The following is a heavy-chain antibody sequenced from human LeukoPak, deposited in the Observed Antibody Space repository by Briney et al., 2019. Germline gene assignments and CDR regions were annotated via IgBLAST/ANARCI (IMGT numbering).Heavy chain of an antibody. Sequence: GGSLRLSCAASGFTVSSNYVSCVRPARGKGLEWVANIKQEGRKKYYGDSVKGRFTLSRDNAKNSLYLQMNSLRAEDTAVYYCARALLGYCSGGSCRGFDPWGQGTLVTVSS. J-gene: IGHJ5*02. CDR2: IKQEGRKK. D-gene: IGHD2-15*01. CDR1: GFTVSSNY. CDR3: ARALLGYCSGGSCRGFDP. V-gene: IGHV3-7*01.